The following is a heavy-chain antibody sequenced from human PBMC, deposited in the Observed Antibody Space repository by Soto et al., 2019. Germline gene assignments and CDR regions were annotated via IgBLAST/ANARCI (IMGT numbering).Heavy chain of an antibody. CDR3: ARDRGGYCSGGSCSEAWFDP. D-gene: IGHD2-15*01. J-gene: IGHJ5*02. V-gene: IGHV1-3*05. Sequence: QVQLVQSAAEEKKPGASVKVSCKASGYTFSSYPMHWVRQAPGQSLEWMGWINTGNGYTKYSQNFQARVTITRDTXXSTVYLQLSSLRSADTAVYYWARDRGGYCSGGSCSEAWFDPWGQGTLVTVSS. CDR1: GYTFSSYP. CDR2: INTGNGYT.